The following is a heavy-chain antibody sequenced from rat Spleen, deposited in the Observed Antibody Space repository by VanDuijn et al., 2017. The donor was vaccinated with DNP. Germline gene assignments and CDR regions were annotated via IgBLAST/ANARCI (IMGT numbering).Heavy chain of an antibody. CDR3: GRHGNSGYFDK. CDR1: GFTFSDYY. CDR2: ISHDGNST. J-gene: IGHJ2*01. Sequence: EVQLVESGGGLVQPGGSLKVSCAASGFTFSDYYMAWVRQAPTKGLEWVAAISHDGNSTYYRDSVKGRFTISRDNAKSSLYLQMDSLTSEDAATYYCGRHGNSGYFDKWGQGVMVTVSS. V-gene: IGHV5-7*01. D-gene: IGHD4-3*01.